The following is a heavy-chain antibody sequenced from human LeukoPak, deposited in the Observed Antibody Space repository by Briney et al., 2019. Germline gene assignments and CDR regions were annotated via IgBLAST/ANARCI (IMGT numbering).Heavy chain of an antibody. V-gene: IGHV3-21*04. Sequence: PGGSLRLSCAASGFTFSSYSMNWVRQAPGKGLEWVSSISSSTTYIFYADSVKGRFTISRDNAKNTLYLQMNSLRAEDTAVYYCAKDPGYYDSSGYYYDAFDIWGQGTMVTVSS. D-gene: IGHD3-22*01. CDR3: AKDPGYYDSSGYYYDAFDI. J-gene: IGHJ3*02. CDR1: GFTFSSYS. CDR2: ISSSTTYI.